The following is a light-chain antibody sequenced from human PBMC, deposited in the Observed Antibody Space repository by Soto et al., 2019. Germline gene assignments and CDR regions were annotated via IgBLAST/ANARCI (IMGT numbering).Light chain of an antibody. J-gene: IGKJ2*01. CDR3: HQYGSSPQP. V-gene: IGKV3-20*01. CDR1: QNISGRY. CDR2: SAS. Sequence: EIVLTQSPGSLSLSPGERATLSCRASQNISGRYLAWYQQKSGQAPRLLISSASSRAPGIPDRFSGSGSGTDFTLTISRLEPEDFAVYYCHQYGSSPQPFGQGTKLEVK.